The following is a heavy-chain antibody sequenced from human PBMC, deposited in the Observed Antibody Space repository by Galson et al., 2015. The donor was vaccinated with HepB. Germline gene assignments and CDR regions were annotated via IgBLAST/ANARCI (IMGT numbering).Heavy chain of an antibody. CDR2: INPNSGGT. V-gene: IGHV1-2*02. D-gene: IGHD3-3*01. CDR1: GYTFTGYY. CDR3: AREHGGDFWSGYYSGGENWFDP. Sequence: SVKVSCKASGYTFTGYYMHWVRQAPGQGLEWMGWINPNSGGTNYAQKFQGRVTMTRDTSISTAYMELSRLRSDDTAVYYCAREHGGDFWSGYYSGGENWFDPWGQGTLVTVSS. J-gene: IGHJ5*02.